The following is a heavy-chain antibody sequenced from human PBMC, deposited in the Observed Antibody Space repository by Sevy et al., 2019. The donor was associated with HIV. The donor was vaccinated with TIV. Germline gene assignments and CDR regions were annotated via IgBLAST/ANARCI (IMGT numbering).Heavy chain of an antibody. J-gene: IGHJ3*02. CDR2: INAGNGNT. V-gene: IGHV1-3*01. D-gene: IGHD3-22*01. Sequence: ASVKVSCKASGYTFTSYAMHWVRQAPGQRLEWMGWINAGNGNTKYSQKFQGRVTITSDTSASTAYMELSSLRSEDTAVYYCAGSYDSSGYYYYHAFDIWGQGTMVTVSS. CDR3: AGSYDSSGYYYYHAFDI. CDR1: GYTFTSYA.